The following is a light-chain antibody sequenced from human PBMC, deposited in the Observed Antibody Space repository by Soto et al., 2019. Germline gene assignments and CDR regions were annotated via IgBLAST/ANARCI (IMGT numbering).Light chain of an antibody. CDR3: QQRSNWRNPT. CDR2: DAS. V-gene: IGKV3-11*01. Sequence: EIVLTQSPATLSLSPGERATLSCRASQSVSSYLALYQQKPGQAPRLLIYDASNRATGIPARFSGSGSGTDFTLTISSLEPGDFAVYYCQQRSNWRNPTFGQGTKLEIK. J-gene: IGKJ2*01. CDR1: QSVSSY.